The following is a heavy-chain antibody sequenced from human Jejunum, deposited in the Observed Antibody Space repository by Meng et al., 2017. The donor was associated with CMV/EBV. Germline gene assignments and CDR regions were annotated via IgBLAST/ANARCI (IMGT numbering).Heavy chain of an antibody. V-gene: IGHV1-18*01. CDR3: ARGVVTMTRYYCDY. J-gene: IGHJ4*02. CDR2: ISTYNGNT. CDR1: GYTFTSYG. D-gene: IGHD2-21*02. Sequence: GYTFTSYGISWVRRAPGQGLEWMGWISTYNGNTHYAQKLQGRATMTTDTSTSTAYMEVRSLKSDDTAVYYCARGVVTMTRYYCDYWGQGTLVTVSS.